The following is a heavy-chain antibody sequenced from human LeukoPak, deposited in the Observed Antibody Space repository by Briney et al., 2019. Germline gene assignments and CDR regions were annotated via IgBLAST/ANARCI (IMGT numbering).Heavy chain of an antibody. CDR1: GFTFSSYW. J-gene: IGHJ6*02. CDR3: ARDWSIRAGDV. CDR2: IKQDGSQK. Sequence: TGGSLRLSCEASGFTFSSYWMTWVRQAPGKGLEWMANIKQDGSQKYYVDSVKGRFTISRDNAKNSLYLQLNSLRAEDTAVYYCARDWSIRAGDVWGQGITVTVSS. V-gene: IGHV3-7*03. D-gene: IGHD3-3*01.